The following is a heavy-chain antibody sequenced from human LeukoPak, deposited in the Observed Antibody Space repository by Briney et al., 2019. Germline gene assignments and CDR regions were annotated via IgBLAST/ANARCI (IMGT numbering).Heavy chain of an antibody. D-gene: IGHD6-6*01. CDR1: GFTFSSYS. CDR3: ARSSPGEACDY. V-gene: IGHV3-21*01. J-gene: IGHJ4*02. CDR2: ISSSSSYI. Sequence: GGSLRLPCAASGFTFSSYSMNWVRQAPGKGLEWVSSISSSSSYIYYADSVKGRFTISRDNAKNSLYLQMNSLRAEDTAVYYCARSSPGEACDYWGQGTLVTVSS.